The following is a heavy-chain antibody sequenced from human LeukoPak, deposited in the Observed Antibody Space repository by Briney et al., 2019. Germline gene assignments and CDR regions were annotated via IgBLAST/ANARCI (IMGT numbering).Heavy chain of an antibody. D-gene: IGHD3-22*01. J-gene: IGHJ3*02. CDR3: ARGYFDDGSGYHHEAFDI. CDR1: GGSMRYFY. Sequence: PSETLSLTCTVSGGSMRYFYWSWVRQTPGKGLEWLGYVFDSGNTNYNPSLNSRLAISVDTSTNQFSLKLSSVTAADTAVYYCARGYFDDGSGYHHEAFDIWGQGTLVTVSS. V-gene: IGHV4-59*12. CDR2: VFDSGNT.